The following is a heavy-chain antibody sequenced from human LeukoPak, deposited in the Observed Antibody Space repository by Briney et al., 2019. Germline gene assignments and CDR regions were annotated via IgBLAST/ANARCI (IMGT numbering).Heavy chain of an antibody. V-gene: IGHV4-61*02. J-gene: IGHJ4*02. CDR3: ARALSAEETRYRANGFGY. CDR1: GGSISSGSYY. Sequence: SETLSLTCTVSGGSISSGSYYLSWIRQPAGKGLEWIGRIYTSGSTNYNPSLKSRVTISVDTSKNQFSLKLSSVTAADTAVYYCARALSAEETRYRANGFGYWGQGTLVTVSS. D-gene: IGHD1-14*01. CDR2: IYTSGST.